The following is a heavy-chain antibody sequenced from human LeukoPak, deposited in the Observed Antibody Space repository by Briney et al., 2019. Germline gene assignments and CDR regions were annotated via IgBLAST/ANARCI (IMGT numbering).Heavy chain of an antibody. CDR3: ATDTISHCSSTSCYGWDY. CDR1: GYTLTESS. CDR2: FDPEDGET. J-gene: IGHJ4*02. Sequence: ASVKVSCKVSGYTLTESSMHWVRQAPGKGLEWMGGFDPEDGETIYAQKFQGRVTMTEDTSTDTAYMELSSLRSEDTAVYYCATDTISHCSSTSCYGWDYWGQGTLVTVSS. D-gene: IGHD2-2*01. V-gene: IGHV1-24*01.